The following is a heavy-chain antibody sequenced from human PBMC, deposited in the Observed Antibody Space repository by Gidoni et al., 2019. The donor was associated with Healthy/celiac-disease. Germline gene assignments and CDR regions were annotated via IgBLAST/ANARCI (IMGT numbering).Heavy chain of an antibody. D-gene: IGHD3-22*01. V-gene: IGHV3-21*01. CDR2: ISSSSSYI. CDR1: GFPFSSYR. J-gene: IGHJ3*02. CDR3: ARDRSYYYDSSGYYWIAFDI. Sequence: VQLVASGGGLVKPGGALGLSCAASGFPFSSYRMHWVRQAPGQGLEWFSSISSSSSYIYYADSVKGRFTISRDNAKNSLYLQMNSLRAEDTAVYYWARDRSYYYDSSGYYWIAFDIWGQGTMVTVSS.